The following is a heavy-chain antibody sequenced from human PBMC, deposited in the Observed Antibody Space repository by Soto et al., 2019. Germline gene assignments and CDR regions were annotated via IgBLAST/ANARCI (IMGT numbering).Heavy chain of an antibody. V-gene: IGHV3-23*01. CDR2: ISGSGGST. CDR3: XKPLFPLSGRYSYYFDY. Sequence: GSLRLSCAASGFTFSIYAMSWVRQAPGKGLEWVSAISGSGGSTYYADSVKGRFTISRDNSKNTLYLQMNSLRAEDTAVYYCXKPLFPLSGRYSYYFDYWGQGTLVTVSS. CDR1: GFTFSIYA. J-gene: IGHJ4*02. D-gene: IGHD1-26*01.